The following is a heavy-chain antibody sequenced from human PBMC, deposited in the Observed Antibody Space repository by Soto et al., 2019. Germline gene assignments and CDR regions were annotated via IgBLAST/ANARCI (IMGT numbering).Heavy chain of an antibody. V-gene: IGHV1-18*01. J-gene: IGHJ6*03. Sequence: QVQLVQSGAEVKKPGASVKVSCKASGYTFSSYGISWVRQGPGQGLEWMGWINAYNGNTNYAQKLQGRVTMTTDTSTSTAYMELRSLRSDDTAVYYCARGGGRYCSSASCYYYYYMDVWGKGTTVTVSS. CDR3: ARGGGRYCSSASCYYYYYMDV. CDR2: INAYNGNT. CDR1: GYTFSSYG. D-gene: IGHD2-2*01.